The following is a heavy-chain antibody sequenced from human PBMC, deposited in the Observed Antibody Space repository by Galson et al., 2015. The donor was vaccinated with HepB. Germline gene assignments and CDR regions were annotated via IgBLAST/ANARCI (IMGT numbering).Heavy chain of an antibody. CDR1: GFTFSSYG. D-gene: IGHD2-2*01. J-gene: IGHJ6*02. V-gene: IGHV3-30*18. CDR3: AKDGGVPAAAYYYGMDV. Sequence: SLRLSCAASGFTFSSYGMHWVRQAPGKGLEWVAVISYDGSNKYYADSVKGRFTISRDNSKNTLYLQMSSLRAEDTAVYYCAKDGGVPAAAYYYGMDVWGQGTTVTVSS. CDR2: ISYDGSNK.